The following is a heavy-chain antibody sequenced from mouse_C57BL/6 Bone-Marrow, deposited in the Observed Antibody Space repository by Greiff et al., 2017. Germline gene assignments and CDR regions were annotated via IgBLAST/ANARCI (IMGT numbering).Heavy chain of an antibody. CDR2: IYPRSGNT. CDR1: GYTFTSYG. V-gene: IGHV1-81*01. CDR3: ARIPGWYFDV. J-gene: IGHJ1*03. Sequence: VQLVESGAELARPGASVKLSCKASGYTFTSYGISWVKQRTGQGLEWIGEIYPRSGNTYYNEKFKGKATLTADKSSSTAYMELRSLTSEDSAVYFCARIPGWYFDVWGTGTTVTVSS.